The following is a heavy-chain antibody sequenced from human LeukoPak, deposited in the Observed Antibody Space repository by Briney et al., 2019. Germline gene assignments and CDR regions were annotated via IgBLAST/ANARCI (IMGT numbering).Heavy chain of an antibody. Sequence: GGSLRLSCAASGFTFSNFAMSWVRQAPGKGLEWVSVISGSGGSTYYADSVKGRFTISRDNSKNTLYVQMNSLRAEDTAVYYCAKEQSYYGSSGYYDYWGQGTLVTVSS. CDR2: ISGSGGST. CDR3: AKEQSYYGSSGYYDY. V-gene: IGHV3-23*01. J-gene: IGHJ4*02. CDR1: GFTFSNFA. D-gene: IGHD3-22*01.